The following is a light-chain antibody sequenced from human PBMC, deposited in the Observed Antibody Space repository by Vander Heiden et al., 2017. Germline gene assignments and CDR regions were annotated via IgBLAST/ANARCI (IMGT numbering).Light chain of an antibody. CDR1: SSNSGAGYD. J-gene: IGLJ2*01. Sequence: QSVLTQPPSVSGAPGQRVTISCTRSSSNSGAGYDVHWYQELPGTAPKFLIYGNKNRPSGVPDRFSGSKSGTSASLAITGLQTEDEADYYCQSYDSSLSGSIFGGGTKLTVL. V-gene: IGLV1-40*01. CDR3: QSYDSSLSGSI. CDR2: GNK.